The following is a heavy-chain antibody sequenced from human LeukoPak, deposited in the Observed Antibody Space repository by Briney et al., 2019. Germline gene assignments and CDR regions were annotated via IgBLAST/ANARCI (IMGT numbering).Heavy chain of an antibody. D-gene: IGHD3-22*01. CDR2: IYDSGST. CDR1: GGSISSSSYY. Sequence: PSETLSLTCTVSGGSISSSSYYWGWIRQPPGKGLEWIGSIYDSGSTYYNPSLKSRVTISVDTSKNQFSLKLSSVTAADTAVYYCASRYDSSGYYWTLDAFDIWGQGTMVTVSS. J-gene: IGHJ3*02. V-gene: IGHV4-39*01. CDR3: ASRYDSSGYYWTLDAFDI.